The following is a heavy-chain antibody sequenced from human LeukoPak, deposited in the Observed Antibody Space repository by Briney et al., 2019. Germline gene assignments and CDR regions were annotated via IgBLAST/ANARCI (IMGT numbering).Heavy chain of an antibody. CDR3: ARVFGLLWFGESTMGEVYFDY. J-gene: IGHJ4*02. V-gene: IGHV4-30-4*01. CDR2: IYYSGST. CDR1: GGSISSGDYY. Sequence: SETLSLTCTVSGGSISSGDYYWSWIRQPPGKGLEWIGYIYYSGSTYYNPSLKSRVTISVDTSKNQFSLKLSSVTAADTAVYYCARVFGLLWFGESTMGEVYFDYWGQGTLVTVSS. D-gene: IGHD3-10*01.